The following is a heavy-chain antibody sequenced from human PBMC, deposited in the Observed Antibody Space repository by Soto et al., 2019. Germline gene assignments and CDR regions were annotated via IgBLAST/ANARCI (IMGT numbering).Heavy chain of an antibody. V-gene: IGHV4-30-4*01. J-gene: IGHJ5*02. CDR1: GDYIHVGGYY. D-gene: IGHD2-2*01. CDR3: GRDLTSNANCIDP. CDR2: IYYTGKT. Sequence: LSLTCSVSGDYIHVGGYYWTWIRQRPGKGLEWMGYIYYTGKTYYNPSLESRLTMSVDRSKNQFSLRLTSVTAADTAVYFCGRDLTSNANCIDPWGQGTLVTVSS.